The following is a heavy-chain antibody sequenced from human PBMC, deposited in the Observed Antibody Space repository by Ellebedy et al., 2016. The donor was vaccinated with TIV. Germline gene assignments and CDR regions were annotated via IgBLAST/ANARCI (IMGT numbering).Heavy chain of an antibody. V-gene: IGHV3-13*01. Sequence: GGSLRLSCAASGFTFRTYDMPWVRQTTGKGLAWVSVIGTAGDTYYPGSVKGRFTISRENAKKAWYLQMNSLRAEDTAVYYCARVRFGDTAVDYWGQGTLVTVSS. J-gene: IGHJ4*03. CDR2: IGTAGDT. D-gene: IGHD3-16*01. CDR3: ARVRFGDTAVDY. CDR1: GFTFRTYD.